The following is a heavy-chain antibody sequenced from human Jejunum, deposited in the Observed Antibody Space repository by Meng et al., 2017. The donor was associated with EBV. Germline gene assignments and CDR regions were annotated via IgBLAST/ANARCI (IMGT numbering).Heavy chain of an antibody. J-gene: IGHJ4*02. D-gene: IGHD1-26*01. Sequence: PQLKTSGSGRGKPQEILSLTCIVSGGSISRSSYYWGGIRQPPGKGLEWIGTYYNSGSTYYNPSLKSRVTISVDTSKNQFSLKLISVTAADTAAYYCARQGPSGRTFDYWGQGTLVTVSS. CDR2: YYNSGST. V-gene: IGHV4-39*01. CDR1: GGSISRSSYY. CDR3: ARQGPSGRTFDY.